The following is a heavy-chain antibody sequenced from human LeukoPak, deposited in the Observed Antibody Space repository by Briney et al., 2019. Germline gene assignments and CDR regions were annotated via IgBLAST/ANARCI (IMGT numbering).Heavy chain of an antibody. CDR3: ARLQVRAYYDSSGYREFDY. D-gene: IGHD3-22*01. Sequence: GASVKISCKGSGYSFTSYWIGWVRQMPGKGLAWMGIIYPGDSDTRYSPSFQGQVTISADKSISTAYLQWSSLKASDTAMYYCARLQVRAYYDSSGYREFDYWGQGTLVTVSS. J-gene: IGHJ4*02. CDR2: IYPGDSDT. CDR1: GYSFTSYW. V-gene: IGHV5-51*01.